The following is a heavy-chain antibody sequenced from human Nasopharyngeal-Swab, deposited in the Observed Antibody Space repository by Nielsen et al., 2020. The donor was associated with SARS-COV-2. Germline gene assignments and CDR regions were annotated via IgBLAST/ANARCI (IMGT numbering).Heavy chain of an antibody. CDR2: ISSSSGSYI. J-gene: IGHJ6*02. CDR1: GFTFNNYN. CDR3: ARDGLDYDFWSAYFMDV. D-gene: IGHD3-3*01. V-gene: IGHV3-21*01. Sequence: GESLKISCAASGFTFNNYNFNWVRQAPGKGLEWVSSISSSSGSYIYYADSVKGRFTISRDNAKNSLYLQMNSLRAEDTAVYYCARDGLDYDFWSAYFMDVWGQGTTVTVSS.